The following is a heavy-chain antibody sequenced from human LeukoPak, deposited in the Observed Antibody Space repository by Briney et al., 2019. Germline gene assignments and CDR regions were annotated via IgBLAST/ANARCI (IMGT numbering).Heavy chain of an antibody. V-gene: IGHV3-23*01. Sequence: GGSLRLSCAASGFTFSTYTMSWVRQAPGKGLEWVSAISGSGGSTFYADSVKGRFTISRDNSKSTLYLQMNSLRAEDTAVYYCAKDRYSRQLVSLSDYWGQGTLVTVS. J-gene: IGHJ4*02. D-gene: IGHD6-13*01. CDR2: ISGSGGST. CDR3: AKDRYSRQLVSLSDY. CDR1: GFTFSTYT.